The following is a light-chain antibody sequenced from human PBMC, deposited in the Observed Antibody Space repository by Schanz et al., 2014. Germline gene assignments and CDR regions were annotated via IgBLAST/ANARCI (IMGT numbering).Light chain of an antibody. CDR3: QEYGFSRT. CDR1: QSIGSY. V-gene: IGKV3-11*01. J-gene: IGKJ1*01. Sequence: EIVLTQSPATLSLSPGERATLSCRASQSIGSYLAWYQQKPGQAPRLLLYDASNRATGVPARFSGSGSGTDFTLTISSLEPEDFAVFYCQEYGFSRTFGQGTKVEIK. CDR2: DAS.